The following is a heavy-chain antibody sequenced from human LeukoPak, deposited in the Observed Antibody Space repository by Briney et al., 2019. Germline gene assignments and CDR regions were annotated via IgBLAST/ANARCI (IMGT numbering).Heavy chain of an antibody. V-gene: IGHV3-23*01. Sequence: GGSLRLSCAASGFTFSSYWMSWVRQAPGKGLEWVSAISGSGGSTYYADSVKGRFTISRDNSKNTLYLQMNSLRAEDTAVYYCAKDQPPNYDFWSGYYTPYYYYGMDVWGQGTTVTVSS. CDR2: ISGSGGST. CDR3: AKDQPPNYDFWSGYYTPYYYYGMDV. D-gene: IGHD3-3*01. J-gene: IGHJ6*02. CDR1: GFTFSSYW.